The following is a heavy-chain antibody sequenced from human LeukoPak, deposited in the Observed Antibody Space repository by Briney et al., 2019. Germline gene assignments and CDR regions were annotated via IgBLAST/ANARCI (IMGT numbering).Heavy chain of an antibody. CDR2: INSDGSEG. D-gene: IGHD3-22*01. CDR1: GFTFSGFW. Sequence: HPGGSLRLSCAVSGFTFSGFWISWSRQAPGKGLEWVASINSDGSEGYYADVVKGRFTISRDNAKNSLYLQMNSLRAEDTAVYYCARDLVYDSSGYYFGDAFDIWGQGTMVTVSS. J-gene: IGHJ3*02. V-gene: IGHV3-7*01. CDR3: ARDLVYDSSGYYFGDAFDI.